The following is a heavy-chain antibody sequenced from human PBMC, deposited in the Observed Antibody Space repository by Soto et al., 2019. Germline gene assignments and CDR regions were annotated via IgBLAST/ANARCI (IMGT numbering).Heavy chain of an antibody. CDR1: GGSFSGHY. V-gene: IGHV4-34*01. CDR3: ATRLRGVDV. D-gene: IGHD3-10*01. CDR2: INHSGST. J-gene: IGHJ3*01. Sequence: SETLSLTCAVYGGSFSGHYWNWIRQPPGRGLEWIGEINHSGSTNYNPSLKSRVTISVDTSKNQFSLKLTSVTAADTAVYYCATRLRGVDVWGQGTMVTVSS.